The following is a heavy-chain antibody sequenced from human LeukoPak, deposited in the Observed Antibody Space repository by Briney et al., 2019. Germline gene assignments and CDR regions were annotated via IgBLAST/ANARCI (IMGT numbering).Heavy chain of an antibody. D-gene: IGHD5-12*01. CDR2: ISGSGEST. CDR1: RFTFSSYA. CDR3: AKTSGYDFFYFDC. V-gene: IGHV3-23*01. J-gene: IGHJ4*02. Sequence: PGGSLRLSCAASRFTFSSYAMSWVRQAPGKGLEWVSGISGSGESTYYADSAKGRFTISRNNSKNTLHLQMNSLRAEDTAVYYCAKTSGYDFFYFDCWGQGTLVTVSS.